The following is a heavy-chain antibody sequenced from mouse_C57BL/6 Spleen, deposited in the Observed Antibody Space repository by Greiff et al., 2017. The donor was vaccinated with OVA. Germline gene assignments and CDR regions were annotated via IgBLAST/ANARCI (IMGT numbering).Heavy chain of an antibody. V-gene: IGHV1-76*01. Sequence: VQLQESGAELVRPGASVKLSCKASGYTFTDYYINWVKQRPGQGLEWIARIYPGSGNTYYNEKFKGKATLTAEKSSSPAYMQLSSLTSEDSAVYFCASYGSLDYWGQGTTLTVSS. CDR3: ASYGSLDY. D-gene: IGHD1-1*01. CDR1: GYTFTDYY. J-gene: IGHJ2*01. CDR2: IYPGSGNT.